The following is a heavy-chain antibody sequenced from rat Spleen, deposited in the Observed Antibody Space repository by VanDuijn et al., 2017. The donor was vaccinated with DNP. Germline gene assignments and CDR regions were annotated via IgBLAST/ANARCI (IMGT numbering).Heavy chain of an antibody. CDR2: ISYDGSST. J-gene: IGHJ2*01. CDR1: GFTFSNYD. V-gene: IGHV5-7*01. D-gene: IGHD1-1*01. CDR3: TTNSLQWFDY. Sequence: EVQLVESGGGLVQPGRSMKLSCAASGFTFSNYDMAWVRQAPKKGLEWVATISYDGSSTYYRDSVKGRFTISRDNAKSTLYLQMDSLRSEDTATYYCTTNSLQWFDYWGQGVMVTVSS.